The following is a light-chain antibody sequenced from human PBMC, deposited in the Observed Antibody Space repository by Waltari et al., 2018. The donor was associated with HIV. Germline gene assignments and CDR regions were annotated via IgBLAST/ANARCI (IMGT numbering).Light chain of an antibody. CDR3: CSYAGGRVFVL. V-gene: IGLV2-23*02. CDR2: EVG. CDR1: ISDIGPYNL. J-gene: IGLJ2*01. Sequence: QSALTQPASVSGSPGQSIPISCTGTISDIGPYNLVSWYQQYPGRAPKLRIYEVGKRPSGVSDRFSGSKSGNRASLTVAGLKVEDEADYYCCSYAGGRVFVLFGGGTRLTV.